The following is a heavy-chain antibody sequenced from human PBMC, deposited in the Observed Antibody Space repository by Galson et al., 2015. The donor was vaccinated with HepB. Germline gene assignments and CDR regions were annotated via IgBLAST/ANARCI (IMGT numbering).Heavy chain of an antibody. CDR1: GGSFSSYT. V-gene: IGHV1-69*13. D-gene: IGHD3-10*02. J-gene: IGHJ4*02. CDR3: ARAWRGCAVSYVF. Sequence: SVKVSCKASGGSFSSYTISWVRQAPGQGLEWMGGIIPIFGTINYAQKFHGRVTITADESTSTAYMELGSLRSEDTAMYYCARAWRGCAVSYVFWGQATLVTVSS. CDR2: IIPIFGTI.